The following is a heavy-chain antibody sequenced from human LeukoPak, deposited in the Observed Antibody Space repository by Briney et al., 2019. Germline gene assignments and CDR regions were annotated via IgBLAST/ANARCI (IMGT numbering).Heavy chain of an antibody. D-gene: IGHD3-10*01. CDR2: IFYGGNT. V-gene: IGHV4-39*01. Sequence: SETLSLTCTVSGGSISGSSYYWGWIRQPPGKGLEWIGSIFYGGNTSYNPSLKSRVTISVDTSKNQFSLKVDSVTAADTAVFYCARHRSYYFDYWGQGMLVTVSS. J-gene: IGHJ4*02. CDR1: GGSISGSSYY. CDR3: ARHRSYYFDY.